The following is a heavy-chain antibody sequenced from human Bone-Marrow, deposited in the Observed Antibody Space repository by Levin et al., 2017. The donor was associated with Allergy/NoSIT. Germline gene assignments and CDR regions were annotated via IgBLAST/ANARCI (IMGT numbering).Heavy chain of an antibody. D-gene: IGHD7-27*01. CDR3: ARRNVLAPGEDWFDP. J-gene: IGHJ5*02. CDR1: DDSISSSNW. Sequence: SQTLSLTCGVSDDSISSSNWWTWVRQPPGKGLEWIGEIYHSGSTNYNPSLKSRVTISVEKSKNQFSLKLSSVTAADTAVYYCARRNVLAPGEDWFDPWGQGTLGTVSS. CDR2: IYHSGST. V-gene: IGHV4-4*02.